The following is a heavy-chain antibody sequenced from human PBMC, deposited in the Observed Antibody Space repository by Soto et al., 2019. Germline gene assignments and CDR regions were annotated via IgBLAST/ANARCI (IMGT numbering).Heavy chain of an antibody. CDR2: IHHSGST. CDR3: ARAGRAVDFDY. J-gene: IGHJ4*02. V-gene: IGHV4-4*02. CDR1: GDSISNNNW. Sequence: SETLSLTCVVSGDSISNNNWWSWVRQPPGKGLEWIGEIHHSGSTNYNPSLKSRVTISLDKSKNEFSLKVSSVTAADTAVYYCARAGRAVDFDYWGKGALVTVYS. D-gene: IGHD6-19*01.